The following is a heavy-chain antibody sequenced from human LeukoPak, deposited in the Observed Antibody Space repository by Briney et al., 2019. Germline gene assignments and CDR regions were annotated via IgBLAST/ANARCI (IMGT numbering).Heavy chain of an antibody. J-gene: IGHJ6*02. CDR3: ARHSATTVTTPFGYYYYGMDV. CDR1: GGSISSYY. D-gene: IGHD4-11*01. V-gene: IGHV4-59*08. Sequence: SETLSLTCTVSGGSISSYYWSWIRQPPGKGLEWIGYIYYSGSTNYNPSPKSRVTISVDTSKNQFSLKLSSVTAADTAVYYCARHSATTVTTPFGYYYYGMDVWGQGTTVTVSS. CDR2: IYYSGST.